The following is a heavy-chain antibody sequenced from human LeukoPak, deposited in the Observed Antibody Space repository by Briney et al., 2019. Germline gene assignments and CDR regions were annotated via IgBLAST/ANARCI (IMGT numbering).Heavy chain of an antibody. CDR3: ARGSSGDYSDY. CDR1: GGSISSYY. V-gene: IGHV4-59*01. J-gene: IGHJ4*02. CDR2: IYYSGST. Sequence: SETLSLTCTVSGGSISSYYWSWVRQPPGKGLEWIGYIYYSGSTNYNPSLKSRVTISVDTSKNQFSLKLSSVTAADTAVYYCARGSSGDYSDYWGRGTLVTVSS. D-gene: IGHD4-17*01.